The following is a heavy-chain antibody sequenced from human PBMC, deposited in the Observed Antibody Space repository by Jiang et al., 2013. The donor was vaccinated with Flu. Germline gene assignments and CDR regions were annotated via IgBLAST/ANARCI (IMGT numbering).Heavy chain of an antibody. CDR2: INAGNGNT. D-gene: IGHD2-15*01. CDR3: ARDSPRSEVVAAGMDY. Sequence: GAEVKKPGASVKVSCKASGYTFTSYAMHWVRQAPGQRLEWMGWINAGNGNTKYSQKFQGRVTITRDTSASTAYMELSSLRSEDTAVYYCARDSPRSEVVAAGMDYWGQGTLVTVSS. CDR1: GYTFTSYA. V-gene: IGHV1-3*01. J-gene: IGHJ4*02.